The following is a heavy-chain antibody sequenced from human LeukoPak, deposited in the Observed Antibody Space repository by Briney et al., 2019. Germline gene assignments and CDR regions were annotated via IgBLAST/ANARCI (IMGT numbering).Heavy chain of an antibody. J-gene: IGHJ3*02. Sequence: GGSLRLSCAASGFTFSSYAMSWVRQAPGKGLEWVSGISGSGGSTDYADSVKGRFTISRDKSKNTLYLQMNSLRAQDTAVYYCAKVRGTYIAYDAFDIWGQGTMVTVCS. CDR1: GFTFSSYA. CDR3: AKVRGTYIAYDAFDI. CDR2: ISGSGGST. V-gene: IGHV3-23*01. D-gene: IGHD1-7*01.